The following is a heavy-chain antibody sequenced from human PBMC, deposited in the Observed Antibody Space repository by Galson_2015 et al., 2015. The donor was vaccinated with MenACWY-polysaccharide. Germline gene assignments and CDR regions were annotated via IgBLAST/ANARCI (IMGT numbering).Heavy chain of an antibody. J-gene: IGHJ4*02. Sequence: SLRLSCAISGITVSDAYMSWVRQAPGKGLEWVSIMYAGGATYDAESVKGRFTISRDSSRNTVTLQMESLRPEDTAVYYCARGFTVTRGFPLDRWGQGTRVTVSS. V-gene: IGHV3-66*02. D-gene: IGHD4-17*01. CDR3: ARGFTVTRGFPLDR. CDR2: MYAGGAT. CDR1: GITVSDAY.